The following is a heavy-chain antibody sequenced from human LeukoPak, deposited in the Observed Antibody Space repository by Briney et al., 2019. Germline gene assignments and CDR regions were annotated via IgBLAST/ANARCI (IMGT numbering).Heavy chain of an antibody. CDR3: ASGSVYYYDSSGYYYFDY. CDR2: IIPIFGTA. Sequence: ASVKVSCKASGGTFSSYAISWVRQAPGQGLEWMGGIIPIFGTANYAQKFQGRVTITTDESTSTAYMELCSLRSEDTAVYYCASGSVYYYDSSGYYYFDYCGQGTLVTVSS. J-gene: IGHJ4*02. D-gene: IGHD3-22*01. CDR1: GGTFSSYA. V-gene: IGHV1-69*05.